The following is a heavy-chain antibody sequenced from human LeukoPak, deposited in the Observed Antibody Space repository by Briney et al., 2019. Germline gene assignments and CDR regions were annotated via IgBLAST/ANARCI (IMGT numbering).Heavy chain of an antibody. J-gene: IGHJ4*02. CDR2: IKEDGSEK. Sequence: GGSLRLSCAASGFTFSDYWMSWVRQAPGKGLEWVANIKEDGSEKYYVDSVKGRFTISRDNSKNTLYLQLNSLRPEDTAVYYCARDQLAYSGYDTLFDYWGQGSLVTVSS. CDR1: GFTFSDYW. CDR3: ARDQLAYSGYDTLFDY. D-gene: IGHD5-12*01. V-gene: IGHV3-7*01.